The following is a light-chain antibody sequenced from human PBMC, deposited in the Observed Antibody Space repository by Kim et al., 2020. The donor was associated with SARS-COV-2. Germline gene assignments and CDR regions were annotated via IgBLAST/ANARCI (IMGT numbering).Light chain of an antibody. V-gene: IGKV3-20*01. CDR2: GAS. CDR1: HSVSSSY. CDR3: QQYGSSPLT. J-gene: IGKJ4*01. Sequence: EIVLTQSPVTVSLSPGDRASLSCRASHSVSSSYLAWYQQKPGQAPRLLIYGASSRATGIPDRFSGIGSRTDFTLTISRLEPEDVAVYYCQQYGSSPLTFGGGTKVDIK.